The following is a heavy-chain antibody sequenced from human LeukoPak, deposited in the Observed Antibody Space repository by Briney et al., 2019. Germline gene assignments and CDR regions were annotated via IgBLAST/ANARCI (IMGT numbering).Heavy chain of an antibody. CDR3: ARGIAAAGILYDY. V-gene: IGHV3-48*03. Sequence: GGSLRLSCAASEFTFTSYELNWVRQAPGKGLEWVSYISSSGNTISYADSVKGRFTISRDNAENSLYLQVISLRAEDTAVYYCARGIAAAGILYDYWGQGTLVTVSP. CDR1: EFTFTSYE. CDR2: ISSSGNTI. D-gene: IGHD6-13*01. J-gene: IGHJ4*02.